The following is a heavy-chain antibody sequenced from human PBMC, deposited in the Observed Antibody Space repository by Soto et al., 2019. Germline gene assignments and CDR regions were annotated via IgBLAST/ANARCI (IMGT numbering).Heavy chain of an antibody. D-gene: IGHD3-16*01. V-gene: IGHV3-21*01. J-gene: IGHJ5*02. CDR1: GFTFSSYS. CDR2: ISSSSSYI. Sequence: GGSLRLSCAASGFTFSSYSMNWVRQAPGKGLEWVSSISSSSSYIYYADSVKGRFTISRDNAKNSLYLQMNSLRAEDTAVYYCARGDYIWGSISPFDPWGQGTLVTVSS. CDR3: ARGDYIWGSISPFDP.